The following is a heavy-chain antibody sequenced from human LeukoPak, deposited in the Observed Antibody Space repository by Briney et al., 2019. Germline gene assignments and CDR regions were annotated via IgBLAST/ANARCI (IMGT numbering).Heavy chain of an antibody. J-gene: IGHJ5*02. V-gene: IGHV3-23*01. CDR3: AKSGGVVVSLNWFDP. CDR1: GFTFSSYA. D-gene: IGHD3-22*01. Sequence: GGSLRLSCAASGFTFSSYAMSWVRQAPGKGLEWVSAISGSGGSTYYADSVKGRFTISRENSKNTLYLQMNSLRAEDTAVYYCAKSGGVVVSLNWFDPWGQGTLVTVSS. CDR2: ISGSGGST.